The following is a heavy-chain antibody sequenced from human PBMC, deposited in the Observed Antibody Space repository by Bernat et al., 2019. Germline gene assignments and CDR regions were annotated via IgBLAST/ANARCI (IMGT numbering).Heavy chain of an antibody. V-gene: IGHV3-23*01. Sequence: DVQLLESGGGLVQPGGSLRLSCAAFGFTFSSYAMSWVRQAPGKGLEWVSAISGSGGTTYYADSVKGRFTISRDNSKNTLYLQMNSLRAEDTAVYYCAKGSGYYGSGSFNFDYWGQGTLVTVSS. CDR1: GFTFSSYA. CDR3: AKGSGYYGSGSFNFDY. D-gene: IGHD3-10*01. J-gene: IGHJ4*02. CDR2: ISGSGGTT.